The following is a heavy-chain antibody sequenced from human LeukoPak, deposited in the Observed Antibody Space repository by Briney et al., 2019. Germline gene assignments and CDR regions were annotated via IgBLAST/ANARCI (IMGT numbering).Heavy chain of an antibody. D-gene: IGHD3-10*01. J-gene: IGHJ6*02. CDR3: TRDFHRSATYFYYAMDV. Sequence: ASVKVSCKASGYTFTAYGVSWVRQAPGLGLEWMGWITANNGNTNYAQKFQGRVTMTTDTSTSTVYMELRSLRSDDTAVYYCTRDFHRSATYFYYAMDVWGQGTTVTVSS. CDR2: ITANNGNT. V-gene: IGHV1-18*01. CDR1: GYTFTAYG.